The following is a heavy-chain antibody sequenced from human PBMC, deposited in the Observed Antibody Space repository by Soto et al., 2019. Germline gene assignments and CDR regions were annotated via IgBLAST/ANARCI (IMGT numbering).Heavy chain of an antibody. Sequence: QVQLVESGGGVVQPGRSLRLSCAASGSTFSNNGMHWVRQAPGKGLEWVAVIWYDGINKYYADSVKGRFIISRDNSKNTVYLQMNSLRAEDTAVYYCARDRVQMVDGLDVWGQGTTVTVSS. J-gene: IGHJ6*02. CDR1: GSTFSNNG. D-gene: IGHD2-15*01. CDR3: ARDRVQMVDGLDV. V-gene: IGHV3-33*01. CDR2: IWYDGINK.